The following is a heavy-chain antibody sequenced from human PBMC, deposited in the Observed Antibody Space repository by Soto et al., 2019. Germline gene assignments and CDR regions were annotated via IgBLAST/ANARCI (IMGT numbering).Heavy chain of an antibody. CDR2: ITNRGTHT. Sequence: PGGSLRLPCPASGLSISEYTRHWVRQAPGKGLQWVASITNRGTHTYSADSVKGRFTISRDNDKNSLYLQMNNLRAEDTATYYCARAHEVAWFDSWGLGNLVTVS. D-gene: IGHD2-15*01. CDR3: ARAHEVAWFDS. J-gene: IGHJ5*01. CDR1: GLSISEYT. V-gene: IGHV3-21*06.